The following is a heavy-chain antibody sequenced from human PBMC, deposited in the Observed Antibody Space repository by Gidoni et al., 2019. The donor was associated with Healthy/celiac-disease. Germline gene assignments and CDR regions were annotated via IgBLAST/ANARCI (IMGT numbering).Heavy chain of an antibody. D-gene: IGHD4-17*01. J-gene: IGHJ6*02. CDR1: GFTFSSYG. Sequence: QVQLVESGGGVVQPGGSLRLPCAASGFTFSSYGMHWVRQAPGKGLEWVAFIRYDGSNKYYADSVKGRFTISRDNSKNTLYLQMNSLRAEDTAVYYCAKDIDYGPLPYYYGMDVWGQGTTVTVSS. CDR2: IRYDGSNK. CDR3: AKDIDYGPLPYYYGMDV. V-gene: IGHV3-30*02.